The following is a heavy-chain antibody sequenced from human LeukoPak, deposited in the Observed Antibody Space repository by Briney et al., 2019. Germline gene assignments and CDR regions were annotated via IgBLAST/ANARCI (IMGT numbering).Heavy chain of an antibody. Sequence: SVKVSCKASGGTFSSYAISLVRQAPGQGPEWMGGIIPIFGTANYAQKFQGRVTITADESTSTAYMELSSLRSEDTAVYYCARVGADTYFDYWGQGTLVTVSS. CDR2: IIPIFGTA. J-gene: IGHJ4*02. CDR1: GGTFSSYA. D-gene: IGHD1-26*01. V-gene: IGHV1-69*01. CDR3: ARVGADTYFDY.